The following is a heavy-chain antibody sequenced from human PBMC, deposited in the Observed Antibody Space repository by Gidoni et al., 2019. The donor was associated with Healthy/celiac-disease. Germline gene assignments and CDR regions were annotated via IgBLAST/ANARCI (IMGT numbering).Heavy chain of an antibody. V-gene: IGHV3-21*02. CDR2: ISSTSSYI. J-gene: IGHJ4*02. CDR1: GFTFSSYS. Sequence: EVQLVESGGGLAKPGWSLRLSCAASGFTFSSYSMNWVRQAPGKGLEWVSSISSTSSYIYYADSVKGRFTISRDNAKNSLYLQMNSLRAEDTAVYYCARGAAAGTCLDYWGQGTLVTVSS. CDR3: ARGAAAGTCLDY. D-gene: IGHD6-13*01.